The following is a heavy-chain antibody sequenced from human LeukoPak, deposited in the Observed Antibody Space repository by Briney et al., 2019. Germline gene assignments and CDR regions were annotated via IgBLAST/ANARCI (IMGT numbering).Heavy chain of an antibody. V-gene: IGHV3-11*01. CDR3: ARAPKDSSSWYLQGYYFDY. CDR2: ISSSGSTI. Sequence: PGGSLRLSCAASGFTFSDYYMSWIRQAPGKGLEWVSYISSSGSTIYYAESVKGRFTISRDNAKNSLYLQMNSLRAEDTAVYYCARAPKDSSSWYLQGYYFDYWGQGTLVTVSS. D-gene: IGHD6-13*01. CDR1: GFTFSDYY. J-gene: IGHJ4*02.